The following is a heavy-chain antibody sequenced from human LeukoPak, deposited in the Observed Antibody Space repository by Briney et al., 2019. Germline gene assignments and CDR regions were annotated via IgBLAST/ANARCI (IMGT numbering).Heavy chain of an antibody. CDR3: ARDSGYSYGPDAFDI. J-gene: IGHJ3*02. D-gene: IGHD5-18*01. CDR2: ISYDGSNK. Sequence: GGSLRLSCAASGFTFSSYAMHWVRQAPGKGLEWVAVISYDGSNKYYADSVKGRFTISRDNSKNTLYLQMNSLRAEDTAVYYCARDSGYSYGPDAFDIWGQGTMVTVSS. CDR1: GFTFSSYA. V-gene: IGHV3-30-3*01.